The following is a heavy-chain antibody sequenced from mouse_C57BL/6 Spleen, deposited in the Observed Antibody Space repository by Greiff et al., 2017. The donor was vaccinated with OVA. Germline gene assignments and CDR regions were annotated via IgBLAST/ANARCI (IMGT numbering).Heavy chain of an antibody. Sequence: QVQLQQPGAELVKPGASVKLSCKASGYTFTSYWMQWVKQRPGQGLEWIGEIDPSDSYTNYNQKFKGKATLTVDTSSSTAYMQLSSLTSEDSAVYYCARGPYDYGRGFAYWGQGTLVTVSA. CDR3: ARGPYDYGRGFAY. D-gene: IGHD2-4*01. V-gene: IGHV1-50*01. CDR2: IDPSDSYT. J-gene: IGHJ3*01. CDR1: GYTFTSYW.